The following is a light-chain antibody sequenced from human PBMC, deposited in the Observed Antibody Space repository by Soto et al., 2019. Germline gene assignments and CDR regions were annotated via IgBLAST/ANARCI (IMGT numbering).Light chain of an antibody. CDR1: QSVSSY. CDR3: QQSSNWIT. Sequence: EIVLTQSPATLSLSPGERATLSCRASQSVSSYLAWYQQKPGQAPRLLIYDAPNRATGIPARFSGSGSGTDFTLTISSLEPEDFAVYYCQQSSNWITFGQGTRLEIK. CDR2: DAP. V-gene: IGKV3-11*01. J-gene: IGKJ5*01.